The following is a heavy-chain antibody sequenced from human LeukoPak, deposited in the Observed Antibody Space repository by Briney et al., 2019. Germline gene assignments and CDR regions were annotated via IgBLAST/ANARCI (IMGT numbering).Heavy chain of an antibody. D-gene: IGHD3-22*01. CDR1: AFTFNTFDNFA. V-gene: IGHV3-23*01. CDR2: ISESGAST. Sequence: GGSLRLSCSVSAFTFNTFDNFAMNWVRQAPGKGLEWVAAISESGASTYYAASVKGRFTISRDNSENTLYLQMHGLRAGDTAVYYCVSHYYDDSAPASWGQGTLVAVSS. J-gene: IGHJ1*01. CDR3: VSHYYDDSAPAS.